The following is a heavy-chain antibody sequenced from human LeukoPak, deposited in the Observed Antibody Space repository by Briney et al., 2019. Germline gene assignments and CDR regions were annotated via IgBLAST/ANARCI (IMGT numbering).Heavy chain of an antibody. CDR3: ARGSYYYDSSGYYLIPVWYFDL. J-gene: IGHJ2*01. D-gene: IGHD3-22*01. Sequence: ASVKVSFKASGYTFTNYGISWVRQAPGQGLEWMGWISAYNGNTNYAQKLQGRVTMTTDTSTSTAYMELRSLRSDDTAVYYCARGSYYYDSSGYYLIPVWYFDLWGRGTLVTVSS. V-gene: IGHV1-18*01. CDR2: ISAYNGNT. CDR1: GYTFTNYG.